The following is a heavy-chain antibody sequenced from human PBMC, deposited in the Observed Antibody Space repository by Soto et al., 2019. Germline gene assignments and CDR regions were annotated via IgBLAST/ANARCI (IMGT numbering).Heavy chain of an antibody. Sequence: SETLSLTCTVSGGSISSCYRSWSRQPAGKGLEWIGRIYTSGSTNYNPSLKSRVTMSVDTSKNQFSLKLSSVTAADTAVYYCARDLGYCSGGSCYPNWFDPWGQGTLVTVS. CDR3: ARDLGYCSGGSCYPNWFDP. V-gene: IGHV4-4*07. J-gene: IGHJ5*02. D-gene: IGHD2-15*01. CDR1: GGSISSCY. CDR2: IYTSGST.